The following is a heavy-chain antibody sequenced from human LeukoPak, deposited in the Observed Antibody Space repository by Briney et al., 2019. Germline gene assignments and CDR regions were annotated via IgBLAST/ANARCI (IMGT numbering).Heavy chain of an antibody. CDR1: GDSITNSNYY. J-gene: IGHJ3*02. CDR3: ASYSGIYSAFEI. V-gene: IGHV4-39*07. D-gene: IGHD1-26*01. CDR2: IFYNGGP. Sequence: ASETLSLTCTASGDSITNSNYYWGWVRQSPGRGLEWLGNIFYNGGPYYNPSFKSRVVISVDTSKNHFSLTLNAVTAADTAVYHCASYSGIYSAFEIWSQGTLVTVSS.